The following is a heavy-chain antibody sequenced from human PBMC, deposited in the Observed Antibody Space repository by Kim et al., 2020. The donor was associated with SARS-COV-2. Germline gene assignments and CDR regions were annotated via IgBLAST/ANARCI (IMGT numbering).Heavy chain of an antibody. CDR1: GYTFTSYD. CDR2: MNPNSGNT. CDR3: ARGVKVPAAIWISYYYYYMDV. D-gene: IGHD2-2*01. Sequence: ASVKVSCKASGYTFTSYDINWVRQATGQGLEWMGWMNPNSGNTGYAQKFQGRVTMTRNTSISTAYMELSSLRSEDTAVYYCARGVKVPAAIWISYYYYYMDVWGKGTRVTVSS. J-gene: IGHJ6*03. V-gene: IGHV1-8*01.